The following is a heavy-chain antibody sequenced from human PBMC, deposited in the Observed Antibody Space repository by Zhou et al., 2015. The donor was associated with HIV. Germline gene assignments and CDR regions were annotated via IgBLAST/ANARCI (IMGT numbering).Heavy chain of an antibody. Sequence: QVQLVQSGAEVKKPGASVKVSCEASGYTFTSNYIQWVRQAPGQGLEWMGRVIPQSGVVDHAQKFKVRVRLSGEKSSLTTFMEIRNLRSEDTAVYFCAAGDDNWSYFWGQGTLVTVSS. V-gene: IGHV1-46*01. J-gene: IGHJ1*01. CDR3: AAGDDNWSYF. CDR1: GYTFTSNY. D-gene: IGHD1-1*01. CDR2: VIPQSGVV.